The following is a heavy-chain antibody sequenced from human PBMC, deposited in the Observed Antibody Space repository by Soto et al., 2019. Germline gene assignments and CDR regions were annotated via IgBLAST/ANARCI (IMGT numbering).Heavy chain of an antibody. CDR1: GFIFSDYG. CDR3: ARDKAAFDI. V-gene: IGHV3-33*01. CDR2: IWFDGTHK. J-gene: IGHJ3*02. Sequence: GGSLRLSCAATGFIFSDYGMHWVRQAPGRGLEWLSIIWFDGTHKYYTDSVKGRFAVSRDNAHNMLYLQMNNLRAEDTAVYFCARDKAAFDIWGQGTVVTVS.